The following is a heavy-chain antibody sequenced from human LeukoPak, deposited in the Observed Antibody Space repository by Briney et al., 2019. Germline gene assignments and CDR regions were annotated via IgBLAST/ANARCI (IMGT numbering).Heavy chain of an antibody. CDR2: IDYRGST. V-gene: IGHV4-31*03. J-gene: IGHJ2*01. CDR3: ARANFGSDWYFDL. Sequence: SQTLSLTCTVSGGSFSTGGNYWSWIGQHPGKGLEWIGYIDYRGSTYYNPSLKSRVTISVDTSKNQFSLKLRSVTAADTAVYYCARANFGSDWYFDLWGRGTLVTVSS. CDR1: GGSFSTGGNY. D-gene: IGHD3-10*01.